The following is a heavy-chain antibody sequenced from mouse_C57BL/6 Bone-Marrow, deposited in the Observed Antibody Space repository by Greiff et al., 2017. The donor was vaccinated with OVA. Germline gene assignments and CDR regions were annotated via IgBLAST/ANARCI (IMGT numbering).Heavy chain of an antibody. CDR3: TFPPFDYDPAWLAY. V-gene: IGHV14-4*01. Sequence: EVKLMESGAELVRPGASVKLSCTASGFNIKDDYMHWVKQRPEQGLEWIGWIDPENGDTEYASKFQGKATITADTSSNTAYLQLSSLTSEDTAVYDCTFPPFDYDPAWLAYWGQGTLVTVSA. J-gene: IGHJ3*01. CDR1: GFNIKDDY. D-gene: IGHD2-4*01. CDR2: IDPENGDT.